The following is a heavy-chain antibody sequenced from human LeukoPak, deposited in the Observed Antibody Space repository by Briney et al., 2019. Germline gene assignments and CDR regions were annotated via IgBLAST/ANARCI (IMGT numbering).Heavy chain of an antibody. CDR1: GFTFSNNW. CDR2: IRNKAYGGTT. D-gene: IGHD3-16*01. J-gene: IGHJ4*02. CDR3: TRGDFPHY. V-gene: IGHV3-49*04. Sequence: PGGSLRLSCAASGFTFSNNWMSWVRQAPGKGLEWVGFIRNKAYGGTTEYAASVKGRFTISRDDSKSIAYLQMNSLKTEDTAVYYCTRGDFPHYWGQGTLVTVSS.